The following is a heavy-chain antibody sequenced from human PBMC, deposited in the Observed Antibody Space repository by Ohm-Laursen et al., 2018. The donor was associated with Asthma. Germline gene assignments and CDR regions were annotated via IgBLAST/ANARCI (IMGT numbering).Heavy chain of an antibody. Sequence: SLRLSCAASGFTFRSYAMHWVRQAPGKGLEWVAVGGSYYDGGLKYYADSVNGRFTVSRDDSKNTLYLQMNSLRPDDTAVYYCARDFWIRAMVGGELDYWGQGTLVTVSS. CDR3: ARDFWIRAMVGGELDY. D-gene: IGHD5-18*01. CDR1: GFTFRSYA. V-gene: IGHV3-30-3*01. CDR2: GGSYYDGGLK. J-gene: IGHJ4*02.